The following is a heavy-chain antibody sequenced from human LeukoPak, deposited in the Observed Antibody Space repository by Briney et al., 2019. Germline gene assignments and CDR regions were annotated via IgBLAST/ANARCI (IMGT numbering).Heavy chain of an antibody. CDR3: ARDSNYGMDV. V-gene: IGHV3-74*01. CDR1: GFTLSDYW. Sequence: GGSLRLSCAASGFTLSDYWMHWVRQGPGKGLVWVSRINPDGSSTNDADFVKGRFTISRDNAKNTVYLQMNSLRAEDTAVYYCARDSNYGMDVWGQGTTVTVSS. J-gene: IGHJ6*02. CDR2: INPDGSST.